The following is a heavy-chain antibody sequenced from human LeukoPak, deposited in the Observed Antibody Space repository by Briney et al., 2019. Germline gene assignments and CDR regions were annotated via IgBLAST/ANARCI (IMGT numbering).Heavy chain of an antibody. D-gene: IGHD6-13*01. CDR2: INHSGST. Sequence: SETLSLTCAVYGGSFSGYYWSWIRQPPGKGLEWIGEINHSGSTNYNPSLKSRVTISVDTSKNQFPLNLSSVTAADTAVYYCAREGSWSYYYYGMDVWGQGTTVTVSS. CDR3: AREGSWSYYYYGMDV. J-gene: IGHJ6*02. V-gene: IGHV4-34*01. CDR1: GGSFSGYY.